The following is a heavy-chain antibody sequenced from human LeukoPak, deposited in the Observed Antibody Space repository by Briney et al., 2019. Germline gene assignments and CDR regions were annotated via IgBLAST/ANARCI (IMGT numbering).Heavy chain of an antibody. J-gene: IGHJ3*02. CDR2: IVVGRGNT. D-gene: IGHD2-15*01. Sequence: SVKVSCKASGFTFTSSAMQWVRQARGQRLEWIGWIVVGRGNTDYAQKFQERVTITRDMSTSTVYMEVSSLRSEDTAVYYCATDQSGGYFNYAFDIWGQGTMVTVSS. CDR1: GFTFTSSA. V-gene: IGHV1-58*02. CDR3: ATDQSGGYFNYAFDI.